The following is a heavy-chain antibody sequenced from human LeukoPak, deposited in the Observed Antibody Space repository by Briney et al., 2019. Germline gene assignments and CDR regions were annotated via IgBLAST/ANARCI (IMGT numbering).Heavy chain of an antibody. D-gene: IGHD3-22*01. J-gene: IGHJ5*02. V-gene: IGHV4-59*01. Sequence: PSETLSLTCTVPGGSISSYYWSWIRQPPGKGLEWIGYIYYSGSTNYNPSLKSRVTISVDTSKNQFSLKLSSVTAADTAVYYCARDSSGYYWFDPWGQGTLVTVSS. CDR1: GGSISSYY. CDR2: IYYSGST. CDR3: ARDSSGYYWFDP.